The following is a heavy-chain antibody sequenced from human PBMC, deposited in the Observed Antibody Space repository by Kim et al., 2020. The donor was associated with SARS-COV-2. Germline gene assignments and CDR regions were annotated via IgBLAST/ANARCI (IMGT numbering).Heavy chain of an antibody. CDR3: ARNPGTVVTPGGKHRGKLENPFDY. CDR1: GGSISSSSYY. CDR2: IYYSGST. J-gene: IGHJ4*02. Sequence: SETLSLTCTVSGGSISSSSYYWGWIRQPPGKGLEWIGSIYYSGSTYYNPSLKSRVTISVDTSKNQFSLKLSSVTAADTAVYYCARNPGTVVTPGGKHRGKLENPFDYWGQGTLVTVSS. V-gene: IGHV4-39*01. D-gene: IGHD2-15*01.